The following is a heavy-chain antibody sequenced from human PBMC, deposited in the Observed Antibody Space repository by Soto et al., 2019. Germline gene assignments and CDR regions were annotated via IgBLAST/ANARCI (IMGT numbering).Heavy chain of an antibody. V-gene: IGHV1-18*01. CDR3: ARDRRIAAAGPKPEKGVSVDY. CDR1: GYTFTSYG. Sequence: ASVKVSCKASGYTFTSYGISWVRQAPGQVLEWIGWISAYNGNTNYAQKLQGRVTMTTDTSTSTAYMELRSLRSDDTAVYYCARDRRIAAAGPKPEKGVSVDYWGQGTLVTVSS. J-gene: IGHJ4*02. D-gene: IGHD6-13*01. CDR2: ISAYNGNT.